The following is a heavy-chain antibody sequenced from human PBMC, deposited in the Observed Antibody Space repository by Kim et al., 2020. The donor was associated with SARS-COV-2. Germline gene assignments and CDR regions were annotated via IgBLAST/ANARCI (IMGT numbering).Heavy chain of an antibody. D-gene: IGHD6-13*01. CDR2: INPNSGGT. V-gene: IGHV1-2*06. CDR1: GYTFTGYY. Sequence: ASVKVSCKASGYTFTGYYMHWVRQAPGQGLEWMGRINPNSGGTNYAPKFQGRVTMTRDTSISTAYMELSRLRSDDTAVYYCAGIAAAGRGGWGEYYYDYGMDVWGQGTTVTVSS. J-gene: IGHJ6*02. CDR3: AGIAAAGRGGWGEYYYDYGMDV.